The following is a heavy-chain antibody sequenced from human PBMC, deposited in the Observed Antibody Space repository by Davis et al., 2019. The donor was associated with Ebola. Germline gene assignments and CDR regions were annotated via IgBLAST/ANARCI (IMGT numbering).Heavy chain of an antibody. CDR3: AKDFYGSGSYIDA. D-gene: IGHD3-10*01. Sequence: GESLKISRATPGLSFDDYAMHWFRQAPGKGLEWVSGITLNSGTTAYADSVKGRFTIYRDNAKDSLYLQMNSLRTEDTAFYYCAKDFYGSGSYIDAWGQGTLVAVSS. J-gene: IGHJ5*02. V-gene: IGHV3-9*01. CDR1: GLSFDDYA. CDR2: ITLNSGTT.